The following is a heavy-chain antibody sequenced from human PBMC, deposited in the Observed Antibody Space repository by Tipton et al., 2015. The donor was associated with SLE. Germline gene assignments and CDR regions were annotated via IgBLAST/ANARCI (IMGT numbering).Heavy chain of an antibody. CDR2: INHSGST. J-gene: IGHJ3*02. Sequence: LRLSCAVYGGSFSGYYWSWIRQPPGKGLEWIGEINHSGSTNNNPSLKSRVTISVDTSKNQFSLKLSSVTAADTAVYYCARVLRDYYDSSGYAFDIWGQGKMVTVSS. V-gene: IGHV4-34*09. CDR3: ARVLRDYYDSSGYAFDI. D-gene: IGHD3-22*01. CDR1: GGSFSGYY.